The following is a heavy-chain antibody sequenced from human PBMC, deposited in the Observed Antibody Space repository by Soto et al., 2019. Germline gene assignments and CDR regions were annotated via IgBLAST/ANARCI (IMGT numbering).Heavy chain of an antibody. CDR3: AALYNWNYGAHDY. CDR2: IVVGSGNT. V-gene: IGHV1-58*01. CDR1: GFTFTSSA. D-gene: IGHD1-7*01. J-gene: IGHJ4*02. Sequence: ASSEVSCKASGFTFTSSAVQWVRQARGQRLEWIRWIVVGSGNTNYAQKFQERVTITRDMSTSTAYMELSSLRSEDTAVYYCAALYNWNYGAHDYWGQGTLVTSPQ.